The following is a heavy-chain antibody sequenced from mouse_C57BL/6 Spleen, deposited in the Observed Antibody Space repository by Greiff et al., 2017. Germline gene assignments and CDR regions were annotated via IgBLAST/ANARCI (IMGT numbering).Heavy chain of an antibody. D-gene: IGHD2-3*01. V-gene: IGHV10-3*01. J-gene: IGHJ3*01. CDR3: VRDALYDGYAFY. Sequence: EVKVEESGGGFVQPKGSLKLSCAASGFTFNTYAMPWVRQAPGKGLELVARIRSKSSNYATYYADSVKDRFTISRDDSQSMLYLQMNNLRTEHTAMYYCVRDALYDGYAFYWGQGTLVTVSA. CDR2: IRSKSSNYAT. CDR1: GFTFNTYA.